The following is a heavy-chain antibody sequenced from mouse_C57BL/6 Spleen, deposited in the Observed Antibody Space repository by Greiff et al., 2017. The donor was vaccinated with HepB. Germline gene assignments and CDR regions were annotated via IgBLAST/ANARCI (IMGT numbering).Heavy chain of an antibody. V-gene: IGHV2-9-1*01. CDR3: AIGSYYSNPYYAMDY. CDR2: IWTGGGT. J-gene: IGHJ4*01. Sequence: VKLVESGPGLVAPSQSLSITCTVSGFSLTSYAISWVRQPPGKGLEWLGVIWTGGGTNYNSALKSRLSISKDNSKSQVFLKMNSLQTDDTARYYCAIGSYYSNPYYAMDYWGQGTSVTVSS. D-gene: IGHD2-5*01. CDR1: GFSLTSYA.